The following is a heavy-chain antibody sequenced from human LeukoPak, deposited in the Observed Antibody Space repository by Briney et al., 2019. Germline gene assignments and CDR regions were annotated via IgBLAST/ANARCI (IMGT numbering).Heavy chain of an antibody. CDR2: ISWNSGSI. Sequence: SLRLSCAASGFTFDDYAMHWVRQAPGKGLEWVSGISWNSGSIGYADSVKGRFTISRDNAKNSLYLQMNSLRAEDTALYYCAKDQDLYYYDSSGSNGAFDIWGQGTMVTVSS. CDR3: AKDQDLYYYDSSGSNGAFDI. CDR1: GFTFDDYA. D-gene: IGHD3-22*01. V-gene: IGHV3-9*01. J-gene: IGHJ3*02.